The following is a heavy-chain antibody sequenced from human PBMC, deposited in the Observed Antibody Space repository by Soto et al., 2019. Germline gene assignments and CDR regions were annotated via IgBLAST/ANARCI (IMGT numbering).Heavy chain of an antibody. CDR3: ARPGNGCSSTSCYEFRYYYMDV. J-gene: IGHJ6*03. V-gene: IGHV3-11*01. Sequence: QVQLVESGGGLVKPGGSLRLSCAASGFTFSDYYMSWIRQAPGKGLEWVSYISSSGSTIYYADSVKGRFTISRDNAKNSLYLQMNSLRAEDTAVYYCARPGNGCSSTSCYEFRYYYMDVWGKGTTVTVSS. CDR1: GFTFSDYY. D-gene: IGHD2-2*01. CDR2: ISSSGSTI.